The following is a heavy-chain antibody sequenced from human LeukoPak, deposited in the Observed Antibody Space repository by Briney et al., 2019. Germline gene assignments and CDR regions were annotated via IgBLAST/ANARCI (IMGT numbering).Heavy chain of an antibody. Sequence: GGSLRLSCAASGFTFSSYSMNWVRQAPGRGLEWVSSISTSSSYIYYADSVKGRFTISRDNAKNSLYLQMNSLRVEDTAVYYCAKGRGWEASYYYYYMDVWGKGTTVTISS. CDR3: AKGRGWEASYYYYYMDV. V-gene: IGHV3-21*01. CDR1: GFTFSSYS. D-gene: IGHD1-26*01. CDR2: ISTSSSYI. J-gene: IGHJ6*03.